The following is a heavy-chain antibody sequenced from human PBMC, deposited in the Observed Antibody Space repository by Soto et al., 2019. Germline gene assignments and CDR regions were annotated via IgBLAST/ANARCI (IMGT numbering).Heavy chain of an antibody. Sequence: GASVKVSCKASGYTFTGYYMHWVRQAPGQGLEWMGWINPNNSDTNYAQKFQGRVTLTRDASISTGYMELGSLRSDDTAVYYCACNWGNSLKNWLDPWGQGTLVTVSS. CDR2: INPNNSDT. J-gene: IGHJ5*02. CDR1: GYTFTGYY. V-gene: IGHV1-2*02. CDR3: ACNWGNSLKNWLDP. D-gene: IGHD7-27*01.